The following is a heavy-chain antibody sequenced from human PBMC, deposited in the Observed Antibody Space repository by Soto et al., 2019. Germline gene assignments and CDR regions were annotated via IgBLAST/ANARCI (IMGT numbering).Heavy chain of an antibody. V-gene: IGHV4-31*03. CDR2: RSYSGST. CDR1: GGSISSGDYY. CDR3: AREGGLAYCGGECLYNRFDP. Sequence: PSETLSLTCTVSGGSISSGDYYWSWVRQHPGKGLEWIGYRSYSGSTYYNPSLKSRVTIVVDTSRNQFSLRLSSVTAADTAVYYCAREGGLAYCGGECLYNRFDPWGQGTLVTVSS. J-gene: IGHJ5*02. D-gene: IGHD2-21*01.